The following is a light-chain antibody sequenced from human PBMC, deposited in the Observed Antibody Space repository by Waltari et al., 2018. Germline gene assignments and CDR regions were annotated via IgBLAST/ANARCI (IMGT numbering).Light chain of an antibody. CDR3: QQSFSS. J-gene: IGKJ4*01. CDR1: RNIVNS. CDR2: TAS. Sequence: DIQMTQSPSFLSASIGDRVTITCRASRNIVNSVNWYQQKPGKAPKLLIYTASTLQGGVPSRFSGSGSGTDFTLTITNLQLEDFATYYSQQSFSSFGGGTKVEIK. V-gene: IGKV1-39*01.